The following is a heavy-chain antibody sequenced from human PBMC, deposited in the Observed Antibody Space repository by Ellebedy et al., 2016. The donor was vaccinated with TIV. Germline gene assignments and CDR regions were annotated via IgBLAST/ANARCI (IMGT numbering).Heavy chain of an antibody. D-gene: IGHD3-16*01. CDR1: GFTFSSYS. CDR2: ISSSSSTI. V-gene: IGHV3-48*01. J-gene: IGHJ4*02. CDR3: VKAWGD. Sequence: GESLKISCAASGFTFSSYSMNWVRQAPGKGLEWVSYISSSSSTIYYADSVKGRFTISRDNAKNSLYLQMNSLRPEDTAVYYCVKAWGDWGQGTLVTVSS.